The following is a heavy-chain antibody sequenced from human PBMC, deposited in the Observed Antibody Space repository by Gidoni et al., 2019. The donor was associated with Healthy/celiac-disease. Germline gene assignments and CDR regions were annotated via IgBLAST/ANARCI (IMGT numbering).Heavy chain of an antibody. CDR3: ARLVPDSSSSGMGWYFDL. Sequence: EVQLVQSGAEVKKPGESLKISCKGSGYSFTTYWIGWVRQMPGKGLEWMGIIYPGDSDTRYSPSFQGQVTISADKSISTAYLQWSSLKASDTAMYYCARLVPDSSSSGMGWYFDLWGRGTLVTVSS. J-gene: IGHJ2*01. D-gene: IGHD6-13*01. CDR1: GYSFTTYW. CDR2: IYPGDSDT. V-gene: IGHV5-51*03.